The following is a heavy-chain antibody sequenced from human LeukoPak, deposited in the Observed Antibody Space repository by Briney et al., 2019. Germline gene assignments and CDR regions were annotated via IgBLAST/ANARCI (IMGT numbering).Heavy chain of an antibody. CDR3: ARVINPGYYYYMDV. CDR2: IYTSGST. V-gene: IGHV4-4*07. J-gene: IGHJ6*03. CDR1: GGSISSYC. Sequence: SETLSLTCTVSGGSISSYCWSWIRQPAGKGLEWIGRIYTSGSTNYNPSLKSRVTMSVDTSKNQFSLKLSSVTAADTAVYYCARVINPGYYYYMDVWGKGTTVTVSS.